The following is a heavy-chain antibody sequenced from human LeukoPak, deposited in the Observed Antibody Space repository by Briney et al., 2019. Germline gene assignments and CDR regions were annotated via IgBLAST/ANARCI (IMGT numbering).Heavy chain of an antibody. CDR1: GGSISSYY. Sequence: PSETLSLTCTDSGGSISSYYWTWIRQPPGKGLEWIGYIYYSGSTNYNPSLKSRVTISVDTSKNQFSLKLSSVTAADTAVYYCAGGVGYWYFDLWGRGTLVTVSS. J-gene: IGHJ2*01. CDR3: AGGVGYWYFDL. V-gene: IGHV4-59*01. CDR2: IYYSGST. D-gene: IGHD3-16*01.